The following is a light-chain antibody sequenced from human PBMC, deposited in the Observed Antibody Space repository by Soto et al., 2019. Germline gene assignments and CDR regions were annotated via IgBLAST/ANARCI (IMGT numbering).Light chain of an antibody. V-gene: IGLV1-40*01. CDR1: TSNIGAGYD. CDR2: DSD. CDR3: SSKTSSSSPFV. J-gene: IGLJ1*01. Sequence: SVLTQPPSVSGAPGQRVTISCTGSTSNIGAGYDVHWYQQVPGTAPKLLIYDSDNRPSGVPDRFSGSKSGNTASLTISGLQADDEGDYYCSSKTSSSSPFVFGTGTKVTVL.